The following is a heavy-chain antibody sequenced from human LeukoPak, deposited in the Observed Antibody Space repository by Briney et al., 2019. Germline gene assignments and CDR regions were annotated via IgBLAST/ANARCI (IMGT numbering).Heavy chain of an antibody. CDR2: MNPNSGNT. CDR3: ARGGYSSSWYQSGSYDY. J-gene: IGHJ4*02. Sequence: RASVKVSCKASGYTFTSYDINWVRQATGQGLEWMGWMNPNSGNTGYAQKFQGRVTITRNTSISTAYMELSSLRAEDTAVYYCARGGYSSSWYQSGSYDYWGQGTLVTVSS. V-gene: IGHV1-8*03. D-gene: IGHD6-13*01. CDR1: GYTFTSYD.